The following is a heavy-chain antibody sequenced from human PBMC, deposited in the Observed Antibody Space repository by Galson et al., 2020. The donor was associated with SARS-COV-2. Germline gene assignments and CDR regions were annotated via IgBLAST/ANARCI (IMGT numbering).Heavy chain of an antibody. Sequence: SGPTLVKPTQTLTLTCTFSGFSLSTSGMCVSWIRQPPGKALEWLARIDWDDDKYYSTSLKTRLTISKDTSKNQVVLTMTNMDPVDTATYYCARTRPGEYYYDSSGYYTDVGWYFDYWGQGTLVTVSS. CDR2: IDWDDDK. J-gene: IGHJ4*02. CDR3: ARTRPGEYYYDSSGYYTDVGWYFDY. D-gene: IGHD3-22*01. CDR1: GFSLSTSGMC. V-gene: IGHV2-70*11.